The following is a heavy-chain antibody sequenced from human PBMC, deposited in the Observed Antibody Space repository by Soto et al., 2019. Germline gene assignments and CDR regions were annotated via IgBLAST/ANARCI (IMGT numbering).Heavy chain of an antibody. CDR1: GYTFTGYY. V-gene: IGHV1-2*02. CDR2: INPNSGGT. J-gene: IGHJ5*02. CDR3: ASEQQQLPGGPNWFDP. Sequence: ASVKVSCKASGYTFTGYYMHWVRQAPGQGLEWMGWINPNSGGTNYAQKFQGRVTMTRDTSISTAYMELSRLRSDDTAVYYCASEQQQLPGGPNWFDPWGQGTLVTVSS. D-gene: IGHD6-13*01.